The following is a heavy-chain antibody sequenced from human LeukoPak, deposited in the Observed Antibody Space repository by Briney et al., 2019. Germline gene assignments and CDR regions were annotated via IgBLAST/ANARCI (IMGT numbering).Heavy chain of an antibody. D-gene: IGHD3-16*01. CDR1: GFTFSSYS. Sequence: GGSLRLSCAASGFTFSSYSMNWVRQAPGKGPEWVSSISSSSSYIYYADSVKGRFTISRDNAKNSLYLQMNSLRAEDTAVYYCARDWGYYYYYGMDVWGQGTTVTVSS. J-gene: IGHJ6*02. CDR2: ISSSSSYI. V-gene: IGHV3-21*01. CDR3: ARDWGYYYYYGMDV.